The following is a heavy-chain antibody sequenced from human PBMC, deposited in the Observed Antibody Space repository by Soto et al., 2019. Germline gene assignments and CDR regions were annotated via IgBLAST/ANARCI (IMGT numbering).Heavy chain of an antibody. CDR1: GFTFSSYA. V-gene: IGHV3-23*01. CDR2: ISGSGGST. D-gene: IGHD3-16*02. J-gene: IGHJ4*02. CDR3: ARADSMITFGGVIGPFDY. Sequence: GGSLRLSCAASGFTFSSYAMSWVRQAPGKGLEWVSAISGSGGSTYYAASVKGRFTISRDNAKNSLYLQMNSLRAEDTAVYYCARADSMITFGGVIGPFDYWGQGTLVTVSS.